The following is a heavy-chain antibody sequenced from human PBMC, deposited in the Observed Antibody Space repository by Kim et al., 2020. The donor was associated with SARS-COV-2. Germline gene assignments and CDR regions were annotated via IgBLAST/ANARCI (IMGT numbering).Heavy chain of an antibody. CDR3: ASGSGYSYGKIDY. Sequence: SETLSLTCTVSGGSISSSSYYWGWIRQPPGKGLEWIGSIYYSGSTYYNPSLKSRVTISVDTSKNQFSLKLSSVTAADTAVYYCASGSGYSYGKIDYWGQGTLVTVSS. CDR1: GGSISSSSYY. J-gene: IGHJ4*02. CDR2: IYYSGST. V-gene: IGHV4-39*01. D-gene: IGHD5-18*01.